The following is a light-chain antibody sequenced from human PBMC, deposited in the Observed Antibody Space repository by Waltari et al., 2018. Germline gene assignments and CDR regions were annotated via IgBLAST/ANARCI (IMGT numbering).Light chain of an antibody. CDR1: NIGSKS. CDR2: DDS. J-gene: IGLJ2*01. V-gene: IGLV3-21*02. Sequence: SYVLTQPPSVSVAPGQTARITCGGNNIGSKSVHWYQQKPGQAPVLVVYDDSDRPSGFPERFAGSNSGNTATLTISRVEAGDEADYYCQVWDSSSDHRGVFGGGTKLTVL. CDR3: QVWDSSSDHRGV.